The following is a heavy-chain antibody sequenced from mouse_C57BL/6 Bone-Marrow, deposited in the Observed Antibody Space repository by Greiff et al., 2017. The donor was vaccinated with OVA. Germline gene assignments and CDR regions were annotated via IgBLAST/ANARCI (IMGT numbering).Heavy chain of an antibody. Sequence: EVNLVESGGDLVKPGGSLKLSCAASGFTFSSYGMSWVRQTPDKRLEWVATISSGGSYTYYPDSVKGRFTISRDNAKNTLYLQMSSLKSEDTAMYYCARLYGSSPYYFDYWGQGTTLTVSS. CDR3: ARLYGSSPYYFDY. D-gene: IGHD1-1*01. CDR2: ISSGGSYT. V-gene: IGHV5-6*01. CDR1: GFTFSSYG. J-gene: IGHJ2*01.